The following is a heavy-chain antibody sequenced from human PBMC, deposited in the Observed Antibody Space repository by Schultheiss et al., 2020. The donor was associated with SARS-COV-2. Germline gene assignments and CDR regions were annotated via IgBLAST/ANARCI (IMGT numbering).Heavy chain of an antibody. CDR3: ARHPHFGVVTSLYYMDV. Sequence: SETLSLTCAVSGGSISSGGYSWSWIRQPPGKGLEWIGYIYHSGSTYYNPSLKSRVTISVDRSKNQFSLKLSSVTAADTAVYYCARHPHFGVVTSLYYMDVWGKGTTVTVSS. J-gene: IGHJ6*03. D-gene: IGHD3-3*01. CDR2: IYHSGST. V-gene: IGHV4-30-2*01. CDR1: GGSISSGGYS.